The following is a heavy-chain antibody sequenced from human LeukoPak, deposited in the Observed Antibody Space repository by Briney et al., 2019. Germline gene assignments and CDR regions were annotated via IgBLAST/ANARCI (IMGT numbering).Heavy chain of an antibody. J-gene: IGHJ4*02. CDR3: ARTTYGDSDNFDY. Sequence: PSETLSLTCTVSGGSISSYYWSWIRPPAGKGLEWIGRIYTSGSTNYNPSLKSRVTMSVEPSKNQFSLKLSSVPAADTAVYYCARTTYGDSDNFDYWGQGTLVTVSS. D-gene: IGHD4-17*01. CDR1: GGSISSYY. CDR2: IYTSGST. V-gene: IGHV4-4*07.